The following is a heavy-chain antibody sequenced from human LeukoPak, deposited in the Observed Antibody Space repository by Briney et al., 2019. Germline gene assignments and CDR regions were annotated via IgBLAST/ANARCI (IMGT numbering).Heavy chain of an antibody. J-gene: IGHJ4*02. Sequence: PGESLKISCKASGYSFNSYYIGWVRQMPGEGLEWMGMIYPGDPETRYSPSFQGHVTISLDRSITTAYLRFNNLKASDTAMYYCARGVDFWSGSPYFDFWGQGTLVTVSS. D-gene: IGHD3-3*01. CDR1: GYSFNSYY. V-gene: IGHV5-51*01. CDR3: ARGVDFWSGSPYFDF. CDR2: IYPGDPET.